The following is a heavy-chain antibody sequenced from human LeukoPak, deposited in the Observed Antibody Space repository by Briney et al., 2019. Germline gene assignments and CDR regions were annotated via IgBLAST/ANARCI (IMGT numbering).Heavy chain of an antibody. Sequence: SETLSLTCTVSGGSISSSSAYWGWIRQPPGKGLEWIGTIYYSGTTYYSPSLKSRVTISVDTSRNQFSLKLSSVTATDTAVYYCARMIGDDAFDIWGQGTMVTVSS. D-gene: IGHD3-22*01. CDR1: GGSISSSSAY. CDR3: ARMIGDDAFDI. CDR2: IYYSGTT. J-gene: IGHJ3*02. V-gene: IGHV4-39*01.